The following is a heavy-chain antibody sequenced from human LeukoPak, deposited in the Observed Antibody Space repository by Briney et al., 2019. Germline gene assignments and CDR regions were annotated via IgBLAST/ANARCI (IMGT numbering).Heavy chain of an antibody. CDR2: INPSGGST. CDR1: YTXTXXX. CDR3: ARDGVYYDSSGHPFDY. Sequence: YTXTXXXMHWVRQAPGQGLEWMGIINPSGGSTSYAQKFQGRVTMTRDTSTSTAYMELSSLRSEDTAVYYCARDGVYYDSSGHPFDYWGQGTLVTVSS. J-gene: IGHJ4*02. V-gene: IGHV1-46*01. D-gene: IGHD3-22*01.